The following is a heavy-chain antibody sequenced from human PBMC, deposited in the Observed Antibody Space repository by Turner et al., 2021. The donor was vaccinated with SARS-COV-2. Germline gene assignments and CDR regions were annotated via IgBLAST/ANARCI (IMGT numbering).Heavy chain of an antibody. D-gene: IGHD1-26*01. Sequence: EVQLLESGGGLIQPGGSLRLSCAASGFTFSSYAMSWVRQAPGKGLEWGSSIRGSGDTTYYADSVKGRFTISRDNSKNTVYLQMNSLRAEDTALYYCAKDRIVAATMGASRCWGQGTLVTVSS. J-gene: IGHJ4*02. CDR1: GFTFSSYA. CDR3: AKDRIVAATMGASRC. CDR2: IRGSGDTT. V-gene: IGHV3-23*01.